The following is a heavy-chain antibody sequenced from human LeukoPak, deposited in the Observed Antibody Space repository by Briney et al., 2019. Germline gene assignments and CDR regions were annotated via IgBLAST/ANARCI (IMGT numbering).Heavy chain of an antibody. CDR1: GFTFSSYA. Sequence: GRSLRLSCAASGFTFSSYAMHWVRQAPGKGLEWVAVIAYDGSNKYYADSVKGRFTISSDNSKNTLYLQMNSLRTEDTAVYYCASLYYYDSSGNRYWGQGTLVTVSS. V-gene: IGHV3-30-3*01. J-gene: IGHJ4*02. D-gene: IGHD3-22*01. CDR3: ASLYYYDSSGNRY. CDR2: IAYDGSNK.